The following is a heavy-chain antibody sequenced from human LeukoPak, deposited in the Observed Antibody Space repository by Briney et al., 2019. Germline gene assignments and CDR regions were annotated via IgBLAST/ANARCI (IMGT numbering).Heavy chain of an antibody. D-gene: IGHD5-18*01. CDR1: GFTFSSYA. Sequence: GGSLRLSCAASGFTFSSYAMSWVRQAPGKGLEWVSAISGSGGSTYCADSVKGRFTISRDNSKNTLYLQMNSLRAEDTAVYYCAKDLGYSYGSDGGQFDYWGQGTLVTVSS. V-gene: IGHV3-23*01. J-gene: IGHJ4*02. CDR3: AKDLGYSYGSDGGQFDY. CDR2: ISGSGGST.